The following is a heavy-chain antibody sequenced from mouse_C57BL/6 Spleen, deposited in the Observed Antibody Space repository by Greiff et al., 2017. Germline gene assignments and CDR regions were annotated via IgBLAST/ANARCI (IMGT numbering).Heavy chain of an antibody. CDR1: GFTFSSYT. CDR3: ARHGITTGVATYRSAYWYFDV. V-gene: IGHV5-9*01. J-gene: IGHJ1*03. Sequence: DVMLVESGGGLVKPGGSLKLSCAASGFTFSSYTMSWVRQTPEKRLEWVATISGGGGNTYYPDSVKGRFTISRDNAKNTLYLQMSSLRSVDTAWYYCARHGITTGVATYRSAYWYFDVWGTGTTVTVSS. D-gene: IGHD1-1*01. CDR2: ISGGGGNT.